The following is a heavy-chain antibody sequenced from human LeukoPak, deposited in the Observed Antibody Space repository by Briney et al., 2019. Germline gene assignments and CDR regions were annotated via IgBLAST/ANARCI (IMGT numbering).Heavy chain of an antibody. Sequence: SETLSLTCAVYGGSFCGYYWSWIRQPPGKGLGWIGEINHSGSTNYNPPIMGRVTRSVDTSKNQSPLTLSSVTAADTAVYYCARGRRDYYGSGSYYWGNWFDPWGQGTLGTVSS. V-gene: IGHV4-34*01. D-gene: IGHD3-10*01. CDR2: INHSGST. J-gene: IGHJ5*02. CDR3: ARGRRDYYGSGSYYWGNWFDP. CDR1: GGSFCGYY.